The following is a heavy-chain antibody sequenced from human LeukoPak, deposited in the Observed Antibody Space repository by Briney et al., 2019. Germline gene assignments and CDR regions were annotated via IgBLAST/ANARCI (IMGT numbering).Heavy chain of an antibody. CDR2: LWSGTTT. CDR3: ARGRRGNYFQDY. V-gene: IGHV4-39*07. J-gene: IGHJ4*02. Sequence: SETLSLTCTVSGASIRSDTYYWAWIRQPPGNGLEWIGSLWSGTTTYYNPSLTSRVTIAVDTSKNQFSLILPSVTAADTAVYYCARGRRGNYFQDYWGQGTLVTVSS. D-gene: IGHD1-26*01. CDR1: GASIRSDTYY.